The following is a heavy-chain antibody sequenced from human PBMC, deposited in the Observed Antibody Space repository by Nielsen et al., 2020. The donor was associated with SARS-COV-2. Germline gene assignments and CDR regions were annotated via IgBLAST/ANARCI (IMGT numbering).Heavy chain of an antibody. Sequence: GGSLRLSCAASGFTFDDYAMHWVRQAPGKGLEWVSGINWNSGSIGYADSVKGRFTISRDNAKNSLYLQMNSLRAEDTALYYCAKTLNYDLLTGYYNAYYFDYWGQGTLVTVSS. CDR3: AKTLNYDLLTGYYNAYYFDY. J-gene: IGHJ4*02. CDR1: GFTFDDYA. D-gene: IGHD3-9*01. CDR2: INWNSGSI. V-gene: IGHV3-9*01.